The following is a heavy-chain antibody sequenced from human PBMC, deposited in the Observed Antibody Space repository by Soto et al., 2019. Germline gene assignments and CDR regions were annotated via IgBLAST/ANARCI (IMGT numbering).Heavy chain of an antibody. CDR2: IQQDGSEK. CDR1: GFIFSTYW. J-gene: IGHJ6*02. CDR3: ARVSGENDFWSGYYGNYYDMDV. D-gene: IGHD3-3*01. Sequence: EVQLVESGGGLVQPGGSLRLSCAASGFIFSTYWMTWVRQAPGQGLGWVANIQQDGSEKNYVDSVKGRFTISRDNAKNSLYLQMNSLRVEDTAVYYCARVSGENDFWSGYYGNYYDMDVWGQGTTVTVSS. V-gene: IGHV3-7*01.